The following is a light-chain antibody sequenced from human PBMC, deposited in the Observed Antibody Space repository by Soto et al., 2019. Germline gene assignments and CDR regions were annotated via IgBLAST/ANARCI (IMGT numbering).Light chain of an antibody. CDR3: QQYSKWPIT. CDR1: QSVLYSSKNKNY. V-gene: IGKV4-1*01. Sequence: DIVMTQSPDSLAVSLGERATINCKSSQSVLYSSKNKNYLAWYQQKPGQAPKLLIYWASTRESGVPDRFSGSGSGTDFTLTISSPQAEDAAVYYCQQYSKWPITFGQGTRLEIK. CDR2: WAS. J-gene: IGKJ5*01.